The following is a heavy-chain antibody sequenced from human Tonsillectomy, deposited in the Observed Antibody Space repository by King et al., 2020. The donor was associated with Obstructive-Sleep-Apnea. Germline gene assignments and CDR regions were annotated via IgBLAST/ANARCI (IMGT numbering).Heavy chain of an antibody. CDR2: IYYSGST. D-gene: IGHD1-14*01. V-gene: IGHV4-39*07. CDR1: GGSISSSSYY. J-gene: IGHJ6*02. Sequence: QLQESGPGLVKPSETLSLTCTVSGGSISSSSYYWGWIRQPPGKGLEGIGSIYYSGSTYYNPSLKSRVTISVDTSNNQFSLKLSSVTAADTAGYYCANQDYYYYGMDVWGQGTTVTVSS. CDR3: ANQDYYYYGMDV.